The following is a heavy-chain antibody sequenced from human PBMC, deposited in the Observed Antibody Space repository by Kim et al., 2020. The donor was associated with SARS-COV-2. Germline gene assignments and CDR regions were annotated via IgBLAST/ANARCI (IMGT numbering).Heavy chain of an antibody. Sequence: SETLSLTCTASGASISRSKFYWGWIRQPPGKGLESIGSIFYGGNTYYNPSLKSRVTISVDTSKNQVSLKVKSVTVADTAVYYCVRPHCSTTTCLIDFWGQGTLVSVSS. D-gene: IGHD2-2*01. V-gene: IGHV4-39*01. CDR2: IFYGGNT. CDR3: VRPHCSTTTCLIDF. CDR1: GASISRSKFY. J-gene: IGHJ4*02.